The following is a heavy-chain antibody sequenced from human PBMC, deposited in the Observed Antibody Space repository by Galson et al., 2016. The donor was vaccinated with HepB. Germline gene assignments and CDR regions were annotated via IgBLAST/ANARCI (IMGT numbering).Heavy chain of an antibody. D-gene: IGHD5-18*01. CDR1: GFTFGDYY. CDR3: ARDYGRSGYIYGHWGAY. CDR2: ISGSGTTM. Sequence: SLRLSCAASGFTFGDYYMTWIRQAPGKGLEWVSYISGSGTTMFYADSVRGRFTISRDNAKNSLYLQMNSLRAEDTAVYYCARDYGRSGYIYGHWGAYWGQGTQVTVSS. J-gene: IGHJ4*02. V-gene: IGHV3-11*04.